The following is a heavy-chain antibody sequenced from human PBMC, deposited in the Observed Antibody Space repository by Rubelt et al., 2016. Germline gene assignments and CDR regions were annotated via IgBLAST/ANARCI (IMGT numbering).Heavy chain of an antibody. D-gene: IGHD3-10*01. V-gene: IGHV3-15*01. CDR1: GFTFRNAR. CDR2: IKSKTDGGTT. Sequence: GGLVKPGGSLRLSCAASGFTFRNARMSWVRQASGKGLEWVGRIKSKTDGGTTDYAAPVKGRFTISRDDSKNTLYLQMNSLKTEDTAVYYCTTPSGSGRYNIPHHYGMDGWGQGTTVTVYS. CDR3: TTPSGSGRYNIPHHYGMDG. J-gene: IGHJ6*02.